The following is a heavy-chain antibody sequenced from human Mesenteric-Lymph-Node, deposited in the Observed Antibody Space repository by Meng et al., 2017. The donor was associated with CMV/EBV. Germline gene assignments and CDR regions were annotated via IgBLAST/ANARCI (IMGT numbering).Heavy chain of an antibody. CDR2: IKEDGSKK. CDR1: GFTFRSYW. D-gene: IGHD4/OR15-4a*01. Sequence: GESLKISCAASGFTFRSYWMSWVRQAPGKGLEWVANIKEDGSKKYYVDSVKGRFTISRDNAKNSLYLQMNSLRAEDTAVYYCARANNFDYWGQGTLVIVSS. CDR3: ARANNFDY. V-gene: IGHV3-7*01. J-gene: IGHJ4*02.